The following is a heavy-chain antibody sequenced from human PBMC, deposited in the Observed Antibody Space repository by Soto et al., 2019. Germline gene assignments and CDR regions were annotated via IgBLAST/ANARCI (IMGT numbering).Heavy chain of an antibody. CDR1: GYSFTSYW. Sequence: PGESLKISCKGSGYSFTSYWIGWVRQMPGKGLEWMGIIYPGDSDTRYSPSFQGQVTISADKSISTAYLQWSSLKASDTAMYYCARQNTYYDILPGMDVWGQGTTVTGSS. V-gene: IGHV5-51*01. CDR2: IYPGDSDT. D-gene: IGHD3-9*01. J-gene: IGHJ6*02. CDR3: ARQNTYYDILPGMDV.